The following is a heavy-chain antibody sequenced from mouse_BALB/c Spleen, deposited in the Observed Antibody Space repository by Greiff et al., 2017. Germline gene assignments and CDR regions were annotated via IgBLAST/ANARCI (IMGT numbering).Heavy chain of an antibody. CDR2: ISSGGGNT. V-gene: IGHV5-9*03. J-gene: IGHJ4*01. CDR3: ARWDYGSSSYAMDY. Sequence: EVQRVESGGGLVQPGGSLKLSCAASGFTFSSYTMSWVRQTPEKRLEWVATISSGGGNTYYPDSVKGRFTISRDNAKNNLYLQMSSLRSEDTALYYCARWDYGSSSYAMDYWGQGTSVTVSS. CDR1: GFTFSSYT. D-gene: IGHD1-1*01.